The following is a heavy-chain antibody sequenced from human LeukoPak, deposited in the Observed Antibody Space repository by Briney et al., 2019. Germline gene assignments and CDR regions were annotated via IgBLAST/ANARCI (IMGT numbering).Heavy chain of an antibody. D-gene: IGHD1/OR15-1a*01. J-gene: IGHJ3*02. CDR3: ARGVNNWNIDVFDI. V-gene: IGHV4-34*01. Sequence: PSETLSLTCAVYGGSFSGYYWSWIRQPPGKGLEWIGEINHSGSTNYNPSLKSRVTIPVDTSKNQFSLKLSSVAAAGTAVYFCARGVNNWNIDVFDIWGQGTMVTVSS. CDR2: INHSGST. CDR1: GGSFSGYY.